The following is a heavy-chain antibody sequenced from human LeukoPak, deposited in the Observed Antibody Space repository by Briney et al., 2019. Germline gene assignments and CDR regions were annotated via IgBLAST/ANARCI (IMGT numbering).Heavy chain of an antibody. CDR1: GYIFSSYW. Sequence: GESLKISCKGSGYIFSSYWIGWVRQMLGKGLEWMGIIYPVNSDTRYSPSFQGQVTISADKSITTAYLQWSSLKASDTAMYYCARQDGYGLYYFDSWGQGTLVTVSS. V-gene: IGHV5-51*01. CDR3: ARQDGYGLYYFDS. CDR2: IYPVNSDT. D-gene: IGHD3-10*01. J-gene: IGHJ4*02.